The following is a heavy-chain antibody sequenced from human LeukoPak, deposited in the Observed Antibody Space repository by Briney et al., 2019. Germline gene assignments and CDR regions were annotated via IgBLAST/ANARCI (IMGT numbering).Heavy chain of an antibody. CDR1: GGSFSGYY. V-gene: IGHV4-34*01. Sequence: SETLSLTCAVYGGSFSGYYWSWIRQPPGKGLEWIGEINHSGSTNYNPSLKSRVTISVDTSKNQFSLKLSSVTAADTAVYYCASAPAAGPYYYYYMDVWGKGTTVTVSS. D-gene: IGHD6-13*01. CDR2: INHSGST. CDR3: ASAPAAGPYYYYYMDV. J-gene: IGHJ6*03.